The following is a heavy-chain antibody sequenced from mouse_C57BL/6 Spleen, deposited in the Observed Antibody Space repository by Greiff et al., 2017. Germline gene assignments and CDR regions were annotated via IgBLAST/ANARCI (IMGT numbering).Heavy chain of an antibody. V-gene: IGHV1-80*01. J-gene: IGHJ4*01. CDR1: GYAFSSYW. CDR3: ARRDYSNSYAMDY. D-gene: IGHD2-5*01. Sequence: QVQLQQSGAELVKPGASVKISCKASGYAFSSYWMNWVKQRPGKGLEWIGQIYPGDGDTNYNGKFKGKATLTADKSSSTAYMQLSSLTSEDSAVYFCARRDYSNSYAMDYWGQGTSVTVSS. CDR2: IYPGDGDT.